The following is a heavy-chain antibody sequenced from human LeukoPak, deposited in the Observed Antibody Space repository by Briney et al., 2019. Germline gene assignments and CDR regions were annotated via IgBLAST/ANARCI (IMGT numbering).Heavy chain of an antibody. CDR2: IYTSGST. V-gene: IGHV4-61*02. D-gene: IGHD4-17*01. J-gene: IGHJ4*02. CDR3: ARDFLRDYGDPFDS. Sequence: SQTLSLTCTVSGGSISSGSHYWSWIRQPAGKGLEWIGRIYTSGSTNYNPSLKSRVTIAVDTSKNQFSLKLSSVTAADTAVYYCARDFLRDYGDPFDSWGQGTLVTVSS. CDR1: GGSISSGSHY.